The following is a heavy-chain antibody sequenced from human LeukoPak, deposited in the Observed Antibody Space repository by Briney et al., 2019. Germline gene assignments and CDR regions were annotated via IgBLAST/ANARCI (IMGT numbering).Heavy chain of an antibody. J-gene: IGHJ6*04. V-gene: IGHV1-69-2*01. D-gene: IGHD3-10*01. CDR1: GYTFSDYN. Sequence: ATVKISCKASGYTFSDYNIHWVQYAPGKGLEWMGRIDTEDGETIYAERFQGRVTITADTSTNTAYMELTSLRSDDTAVYYCTTDRVDRSFDAWGKGTAVSVSS. CDR2: IDTEDGET. CDR3: TTDRVDRSFDA.